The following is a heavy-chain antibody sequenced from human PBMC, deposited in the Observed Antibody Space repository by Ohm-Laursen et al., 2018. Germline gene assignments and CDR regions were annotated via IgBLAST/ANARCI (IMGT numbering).Heavy chain of an antibody. CDR1: GFTFSDYS. D-gene: IGHD1-14*01. CDR3: AKPQKGYYYYGMDV. V-gene: IGHV3-11*01. Sequence: SLRLSCAASGFTFSDYSMTWIRQAPGKGLDWVSYISSSSTTIYYADSVKGRFTISRDNSKNTLYLQMNSLRAEDTAVYYCAKPQKGYYYYGMDVWGQGTTVTVSS. J-gene: IGHJ6*02. CDR2: ISSSSTTI.